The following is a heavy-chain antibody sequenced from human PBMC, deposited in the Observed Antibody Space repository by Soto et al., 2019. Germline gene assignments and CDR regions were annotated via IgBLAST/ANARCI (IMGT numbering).Heavy chain of an antibody. CDR1: GFTFSRYW. V-gene: IGHV3-74*01. CDR2: VNSDRSST. Sequence: GGSLRLSCAASGFTFSRYWMHWVRQAPGKGLVWVSRVNSDRSSTSNADSVKGRFTIFRDNDKNTLYLQMNSLRVEDTAVYYCARGSYDTRGGYYFDYWGLGTLVTVSS. CDR3: ARGSYDTRGGYYFDY. J-gene: IGHJ4*02. D-gene: IGHD3-22*01.